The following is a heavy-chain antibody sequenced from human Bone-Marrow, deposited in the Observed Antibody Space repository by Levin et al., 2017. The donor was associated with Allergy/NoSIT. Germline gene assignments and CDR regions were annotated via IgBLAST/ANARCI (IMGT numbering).Heavy chain of an antibody. CDR3: ARHARDHYYSYHYMDG. CDR2: IYYGGST. CDR1: GGSISSSSYY. Sequence: SQTLSLTCTVSGGSISSSSYYWGWIRQPPGKGLEWIGSIYYGGSTYYNPSLKSRVTISVDTSKNHFSLRLSSVTAADTAVYYCARHARDHYYSYHYMDGWGKGTTVTVSS. J-gene: IGHJ6*03. V-gene: IGHV4-39*01.